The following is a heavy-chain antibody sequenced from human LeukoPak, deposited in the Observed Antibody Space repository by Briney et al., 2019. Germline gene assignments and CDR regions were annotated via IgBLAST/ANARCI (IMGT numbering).Heavy chain of an antibody. J-gene: IGHJ4*02. CDR1: GASISSGDYS. CDR3: AADDTSRSYRFDH. CDR2: IYHSGST. V-gene: IGHV4-30-2*01. Sequence: SQTLSLTCAVSGASISSGDYSWSWIRQPPGKGLEWIGYIYHSGSTTYNPSLKSRLTISLDRSKNQISLKLNSVTAADTAVYCAADDTSRSYRFDHWGQGTLVTVSS. D-gene: IGHD3-10*01.